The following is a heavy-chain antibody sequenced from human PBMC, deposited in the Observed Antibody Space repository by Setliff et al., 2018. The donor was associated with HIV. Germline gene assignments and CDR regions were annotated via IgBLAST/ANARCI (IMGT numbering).Heavy chain of an antibody. Sequence: GGSLRLSCAASGFTFDDYAMHWVRQVPGKGLEWVSAISGNGGSTYYADSVKGRFTISRDNSKNTLYLQMNSLRAEDTAVYYCARVVVAATTWYFDLWGRGTLVTVSS. D-gene: IGHD2-15*01. CDR2: ISGNGGST. CDR3: ARVVVAATTWYFDL. J-gene: IGHJ2*01. CDR1: GFTFDDYA. V-gene: IGHV3-23*01.